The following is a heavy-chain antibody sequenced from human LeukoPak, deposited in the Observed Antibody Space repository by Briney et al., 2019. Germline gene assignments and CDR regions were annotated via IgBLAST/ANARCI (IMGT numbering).Heavy chain of an antibody. V-gene: IGHV1-18*01. CDR3: AREVLYSGSSLFDY. CDR2: IGAYNGNT. D-gene: IGHD1-26*01. Sequence: ASVKVSCKASGYTFTSYGISWVRQAPGQGLEWMGWIGAYNGNTNYAQKLQGRVTMTTDTSTSTAYMELRSLRSDDTAVYYCAREVLYSGSSLFDYWGQGTLVTVSS. CDR1: GYTFTSYG. J-gene: IGHJ4*02.